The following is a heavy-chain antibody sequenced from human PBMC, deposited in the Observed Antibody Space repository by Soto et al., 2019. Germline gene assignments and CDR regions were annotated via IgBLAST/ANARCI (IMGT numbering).Heavy chain of an antibody. CDR1: GFTFSSYW. V-gene: IGHV3-74*01. J-gene: IGHJ4*02. CDR3: ARGIRNYYGSDY. CDR2: INSDGSST. Sequence: EVQLVESGGGLAQPGGSLRLSCAASGFTFSSYWMHWVRQAPGKGLEGVSRINSDGSSTSYADIVKGRFTISRDNAKNTVYLQMNSLRAEDTALYYCARGIRNYYGSDYWGQGTLVTVSS. D-gene: IGHD3-10*01.